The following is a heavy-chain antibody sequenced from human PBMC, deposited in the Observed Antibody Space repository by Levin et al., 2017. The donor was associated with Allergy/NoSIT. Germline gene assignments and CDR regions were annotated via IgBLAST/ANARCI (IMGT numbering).Heavy chain of an antibody. CDR3: VARTDNLEGSPIDV. Sequence: RGESLKISCVASGFTFSSYPMSWVRQAPGKGLQWVAVISADGTTKYHADSVKGRFTISRDNLKHTLSLHMSSLRADDTAVYFCVARTDNLEGSPIDVCGQGTKVTVSS. D-gene: IGHD3-3*01. V-gene: IGHV3-30*04. CDR2: ISADGTTK. CDR1: GFTFSSYP. J-gene: IGHJ3*01.